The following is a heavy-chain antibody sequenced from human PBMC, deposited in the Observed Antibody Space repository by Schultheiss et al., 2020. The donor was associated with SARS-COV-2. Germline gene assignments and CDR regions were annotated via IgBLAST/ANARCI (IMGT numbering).Heavy chain of an antibody. CDR3: TREAFHDY. J-gene: IGHJ4*02. V-gene: IGHV3-72*01. CDR1: GFTFSSYG. CDR2: TRNKANSYTT. Sequence: GGSLRLSCAASGFTFSSYGMHWVRHAPGKGLEWVGRTRNKANSYTTEYAASVKGRFTISRDDSKSIAYLQMTSLKTEDTAMYYCTREAFHDYWGQGTLVTVSS.